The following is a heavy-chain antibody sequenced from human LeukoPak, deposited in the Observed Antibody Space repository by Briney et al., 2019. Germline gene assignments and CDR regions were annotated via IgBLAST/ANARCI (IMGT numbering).Heavy chain of an antibody. D-gene: IGHD3-22*01. CDR2: INQDGSEI. V-gene: IGHV3-7*01. CDR1: GFTFSNYW. CDR3: ARDQSSMLVVRTTNWYFDL. J-gene: IGHJ2*01. Sequence: GGSLRLSCAASGFTFSNYWMSWVRQAPGKGLEWLANINQDGSEIYYVDSVKGRFTISRDNGKNSLYLQINSLRADDTAVYYCARDQSSMLVVRTTNWYFDLWGRGTLVTVSS.